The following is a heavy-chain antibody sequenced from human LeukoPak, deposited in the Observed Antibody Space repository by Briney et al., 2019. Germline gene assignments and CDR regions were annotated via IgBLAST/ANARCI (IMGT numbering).Heavy chain of an antibody. D-gene: IGHD4-17*01. V-gene: IGHV4-39*01. CDR1: GGSISSSCYY. CDR3: ARPYGDYVSWFDP. J-gene: IGHJ5*02. CDR2: FYYSGST. Sequence: SETLSLTCTVSGGSISSSCYYWGWIRQPPGKGLVGIGSFYYSGSTYYNPSLKSRVTIDVDTSKNQFSLKLSAETAADTAVYYCARPYGDYVSWFDPWGQGPLVTVSS.